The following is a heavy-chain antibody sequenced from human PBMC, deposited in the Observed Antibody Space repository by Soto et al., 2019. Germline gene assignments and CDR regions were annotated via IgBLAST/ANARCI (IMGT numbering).Heavy chain of an antibody. CDR1: GYSFTSYW. CDR3: ARQEDRITIFGVAPIQGFDP. CDR2: IDPSDSYT. D-gene: IGHD3-3*01. J-gene: IGHJ5*02. Sequence: PGESLKISCKGSGYSFTSYWISWVRQMPGKGLEWMGRIDPSDSYTNYSPSFQGHVTISADKSISTAYLQWSSLKASDTAMYYCARQEDRITIFGVAPIQGFDPWGQGTLVTVSS. V-gene: IGHV5-10-1*01.